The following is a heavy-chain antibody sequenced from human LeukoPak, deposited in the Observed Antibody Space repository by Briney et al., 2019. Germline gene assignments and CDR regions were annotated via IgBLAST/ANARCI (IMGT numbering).Heavy chain of an antibody. CDR3: ARDSKLGKSLDY. D-gene: IGHD2-15*01. CDR2: IYYSGST. Sequence: SETLSLTCTVSGGSINSRSYSWGWIRQPPGKGLEWIGYIYYSGSTNYNPSLKSRVTISVDTSKNQFSLKLSSVTAADTAVYYCARDSKLGKSLDYWGQGTLVTVSS. CDR1: GGSINSRSYS. V-gene: IGHV4-61*05. J-gene: IGHJ4*02.